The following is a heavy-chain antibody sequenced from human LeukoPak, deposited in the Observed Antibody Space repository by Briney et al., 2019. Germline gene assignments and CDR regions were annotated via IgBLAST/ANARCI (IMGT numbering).Heavy chain of an antibody. CDR3: ARRESTSSGSYYNEAYYYYYMDV. V-gene: IGHV1-18*01. CDR1: GYTFTSYG. Sequence: ASVKVSCKASGYTFTSYGISWVRQAPGQGLEWMGWISAYNGNTSYAQKLQGRVTMTTDTSTSTAYMELSRLRSDDTAVYYCARRESTSSGSYYNEAYYYYYMDVWGKGTTVTISS. CDR2: ISAYNGNT. D-gene: IGHD3-10*01. J-gene: IGHJ6*03.